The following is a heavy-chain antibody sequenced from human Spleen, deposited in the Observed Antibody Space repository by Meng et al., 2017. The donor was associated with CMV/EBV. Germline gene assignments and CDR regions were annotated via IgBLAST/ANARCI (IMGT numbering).Heavy chain of an antibody. V-gene: IGHV1-69*05. CDR3: ARDLMAPAHYGSGSYGVLGY. Sequence: FSSYAISWVRQAPGQGLEWMGGIIPIFGTANYAQKLQGRVTITTDESTSTAYMELSSLRSEDTAVYYCARDLMAPAHYGSGSYGVLGYWGQGTLVTVSS. CDR1: FSSYA. CDR2: IIPIFGTA. D-gene: IGHD3-10*01. J-gene: IGHJ4*02.